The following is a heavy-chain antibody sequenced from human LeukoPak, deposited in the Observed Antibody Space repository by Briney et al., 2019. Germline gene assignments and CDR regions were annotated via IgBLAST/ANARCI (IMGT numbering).Heavy chain of an antibody. D-gene: IGHD3-10*01. V-gene: IGHV3-74*01. CDR3: APIAYGSGSPSDY. CDR2: INSDGSST. CDR1: GFTFSSYW. Sequence: GGSLRLSCAASGFTFSSYWMHWVRQAPGKGLVWVSRINSDGSSTSYADSVKGRFTISRDNAKNTLYLQMNSLRAEDTAVYYCAPIAYGSGSPSDYWGQGTLVTVSS. J-gene: IGHJ4*02.